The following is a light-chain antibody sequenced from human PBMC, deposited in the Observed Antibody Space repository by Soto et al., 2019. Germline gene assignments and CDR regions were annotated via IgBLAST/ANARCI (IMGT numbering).Light chain of an antibody. CDR3: GTWDSSLSAGV. Sequence: HSALTQPPSVSAAPGQKVTISCSGSSSNIGKNYVSWYQQLPGTAPKLLIYENDKRPSGIPDRFSGSKTGTSATLGITGLQTGDEADYHCGTWDSSLSAGVFGTGTKVTVL. V-gene: IGLV1-51*02. CDR2: END. CDR1: SSNIGKNY. J-gene: IGLJ1*01.